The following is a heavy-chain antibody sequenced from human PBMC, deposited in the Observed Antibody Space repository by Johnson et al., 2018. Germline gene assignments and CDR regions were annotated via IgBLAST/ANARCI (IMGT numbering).Heavy chain of an antibody. CDR3: VRDAPFTNYYSYGMDV. CDR2: ITWNRGRT. Sequence: VQLVESGGGLVQPGRSLRLSCVASGFTFDDYAMHWVRQVPGKGLEWVSGITWNRGRTGYADPVEGRFTISRDNAKKSRYLQMDSLRAEDTAVYYWVRDAPFTNYYSYGMDVWGKGTTVTVSS. CDR1: GFTFDDYA. D-gene: IGHD4/OR15-4a*01. J-gene: IGHJ6*04. V-gene: IGHV3-9*01.